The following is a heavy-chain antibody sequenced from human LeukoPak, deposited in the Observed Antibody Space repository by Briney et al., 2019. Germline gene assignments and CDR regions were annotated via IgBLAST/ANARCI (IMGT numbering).Heavy chain of an antibody. D-gene: IGHD2-2*01. Sequence: SQTLSLTCAISGDSVSSNSAAWNWIRQSPSRGLEWLGGTYYRSKWYSDYAPSVKSRITIDADTSKNQFSLQLSSVTPEDTAVYYCARIVPAGDWYFDLWGRGTLVIVSS. CDR2: TYYRSKWYS. V-gene: IGHV6-1*01. J-gene: IGHJ2*01. CDR1: GDSVSSNSAA. CDR3: ARIVPAGDWYFDL.